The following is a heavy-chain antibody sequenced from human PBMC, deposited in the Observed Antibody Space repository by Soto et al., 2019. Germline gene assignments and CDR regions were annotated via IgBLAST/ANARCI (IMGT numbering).Heavy chain of an antibody. CDR3: ARERYVASRHSQYDS. Sequence: ASVKVSCKASGYRFSTYGINWVRQAPGQGLEWMGWTSTNNDDRNYAQKFQGRVTFTTDTSTSTAYMELRSLISDDTAVYFCARERYVASRHSQYDSWGQGPQVTVSS. CDR1: GYRFSTYG. V-gene: IGHV1-18*04. D-gene: IGHD2-15*01. J-gene: IGHJ4*02. CDR2: TSTNNDDR.